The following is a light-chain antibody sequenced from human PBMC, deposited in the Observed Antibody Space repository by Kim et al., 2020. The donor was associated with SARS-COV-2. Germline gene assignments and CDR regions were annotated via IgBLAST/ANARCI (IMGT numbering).Light chain of an antibody. CDR1: KLGDKY. J-gene: IGLJ3*02. V-gene: IGLV3-1*01. CDR3: QAWDSSTNWV. CDR2: QDS. Sequence: SYELTQPPSVSVSPGQTASITCSGDKLGDKYACWYQQKPGQSPVLVIYQDSKRPSGIPERFSGPNSGNTATLTISGTQAMDEADYYCQAWDSSTNWVFGGGTQRTVL.